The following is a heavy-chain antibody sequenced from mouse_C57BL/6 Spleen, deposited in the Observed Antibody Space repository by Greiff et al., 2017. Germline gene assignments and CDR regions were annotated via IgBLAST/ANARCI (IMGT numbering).Heavy chain of an antibody. CDR1: GYTFTDYN. D-gene: IGHD2-2*01. CDR3: ARSPSRVTTSYYYAMDY. J-gene: IGHJ4*01. V-gene: IGHV1-18*01. CDR2: INPNNGGT. Sequence: EVQLQQSGPELVKPGASVKIPCKASGYTFTDYNMDWVKQSHGKSLEWIRDINPNNGGTIYNQKFKGKATLTVDKSSSTAYMELRSLTSEDTAVYYCARSPSRVTTSYYYAMDYWGQGTSVTVSS.